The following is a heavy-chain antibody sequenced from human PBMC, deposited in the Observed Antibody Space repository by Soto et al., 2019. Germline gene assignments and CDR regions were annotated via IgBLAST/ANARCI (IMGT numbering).Heavy chain of an antibody. Sequence: QQQPRESGPGLVKPSETLSLTCTVSGGSIRGSNAYWAWIRQTPGKGLEWIGSMHYSGYTHYNPSLESRATISVDTSKNQFSLKLTSLTAADTAMYYCGRRVEDSRGYYYADYWGQGILVTVSS. CDR2: MHYSGYT. CDR1: GGSIRGSNAY. D-gene: IGHD3-22*01. CDR3: GRRVEDSRGYYYADY. J-gene: IGHJ4*02. V-gene: IGHV4-39*01.